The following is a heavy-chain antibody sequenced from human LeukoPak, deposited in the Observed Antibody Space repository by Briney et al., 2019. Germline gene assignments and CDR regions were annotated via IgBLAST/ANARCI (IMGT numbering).Heavy chain of an antibody. Sequence: SETLSLTCTVSGYSMSSSYYWSWIRQPAGKGLEWIGRIYTSGSTNYNPSLKSRVTMSVDTSKNQFSLKLSSVTAADTAVYYCAREDQYYDILTGSESYYMDVWGKGTTVTISS. CDR1: GYSMSSSYY. J-gene: IGHJ6*03. CDR3: AREDQYYDILTGSESYYMDV. D-gene: IGHD3-9*01. V-gene: IGHV4-4*07. CDR2: IYTSGST.